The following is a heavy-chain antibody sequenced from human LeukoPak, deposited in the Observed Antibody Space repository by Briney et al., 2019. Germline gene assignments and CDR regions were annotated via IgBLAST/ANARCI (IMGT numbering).Heavy chain of an antibody. CDR3: AKGGGPYSNYRWFDP. J-gene: IGHJ5*02. CDR2: INTDGSST. V-gene: IGHV3-74*01. CDR1: GFTFSSYW. Sequence: PGGSLRLSCAASGFTFSSYWMHWVRQAPGKGLVWVSRINTDGSSTSYADSVKGRFTISRDNAKNTLYLQMNSLRAEDTAVYYCAKGGGPYSNYRWFDPWGQGTLVTVSS. D-gene: IGHD4-11*01.